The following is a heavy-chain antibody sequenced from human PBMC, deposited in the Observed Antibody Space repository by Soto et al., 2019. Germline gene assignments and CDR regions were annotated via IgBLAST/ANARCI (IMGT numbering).Heavy chain of an antibody. CDR1: GFTFSSYG. CDR2: ISYDGSNK. V-gene: IGHV3-30*03. Sequence: GGSLRLSCAASGFTFSSYGVHWVRQAPGRGLEWVAVISYDGSNKYYADSVKGRFTISRDNSKNTLYLQMNSLRAEDTAVYYCARDDLPPTFNYDHTGYYYGMDVWGQGTTVTVSS. D-gene: IGHD3-3*01. J-gene: IGHJ6*02. CDR3: ARDDLPPTFNYDHTGYYYGMDV.